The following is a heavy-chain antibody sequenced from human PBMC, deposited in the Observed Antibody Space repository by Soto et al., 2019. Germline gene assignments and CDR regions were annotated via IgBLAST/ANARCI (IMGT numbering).Heavy chain of an antibody. Sequence: GGSLRLSCSASGFTFSSYAMHWVRQAPGKGLEYVSAISSNGGSTYYADSVKGRFTISRDNSKNTLYLQMSSLRAEDTAVYYCVKDSRDSSSWSVFVGPHYFDYWGQGTLVTVSS. J-gene: IGHJ4*02. CDR2: ISSNGGST. CDR3: VKDSRDSSSWSVFVGPHYFDY. V-gene: IGHV3-64D*08. D-gene: IGHD6-13*01. CDR1: GFTFSSYA.